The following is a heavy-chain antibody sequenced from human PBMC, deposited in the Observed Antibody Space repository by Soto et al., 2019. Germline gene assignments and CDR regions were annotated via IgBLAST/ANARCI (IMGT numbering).Heavy chain of an antibody. D-gene: IGHD2-15*01. CDR2: ISWNSGSI. J-gene: IGHJ4*02. V-gene: IGHV3-9*01. CDR3: AKGQVYCSGGSCYFDY. Sequence: EVQLVESGGGLVQPGRSLRLSCAASGFTFDDYVMHWVRQAPGKGLEWVSGISWNSGSIGYADSVKGRFTISRDNAKNSLYLQMNSLRAEDTALYYCAKGQVYCSGGSCYFDYWGQGTLVTVSS. CDR1: GFTFDDYV.